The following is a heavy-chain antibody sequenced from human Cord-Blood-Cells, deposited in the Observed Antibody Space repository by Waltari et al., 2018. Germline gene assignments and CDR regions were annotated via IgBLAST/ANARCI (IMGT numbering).Heavy chain of an antibody. CDR3: ARAKSTGRGPGLDY. CDR2: NNPNRGGT. D-gene: IGHD1-26*01. V-gene: IGHV1-2*02. Sequence: QVQLVQSGAEVKKPGASVKVSCKASGYTFTGYYMHWVRQAPGQGLEWMGWNNPNRGGTNYAQKFQGRVTMTRDTSISTAYMELSRRRSDDTAVYYCARAKSTGRGPGLDYWGQGTLVTVSS. J-gene: IGHJ4*02. CDR1: GYTFTGYY.